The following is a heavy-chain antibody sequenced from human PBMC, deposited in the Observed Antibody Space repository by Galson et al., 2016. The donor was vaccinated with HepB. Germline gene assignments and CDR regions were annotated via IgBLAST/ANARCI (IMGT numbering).Heavy chain of an antibody. Sequence: SLRLSCAVSGFTLSNYSIDWVRQAPGKGLEWVSCISSSSVYIWYADSVRGRFTNSRDNAKNSLYLQMDRLTAEDTAVYYCARADGFNTPFFDSWGQGTLVTVSS. V-gene: IGHV3-21*01. CDR2: ISSSSVYI. CDR3: ARADGFNTPFFDS. CDR1: GFTLSNYS. J-gene: IGHJ4*02. D-gene: IGHD5-24*01.